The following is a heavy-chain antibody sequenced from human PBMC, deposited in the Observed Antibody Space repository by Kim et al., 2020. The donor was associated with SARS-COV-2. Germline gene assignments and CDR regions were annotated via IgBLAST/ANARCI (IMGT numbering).Heavy chain of an antibody. D-gene: IGHD2-15*01. Sequence: SETLSLTCTVSGGSISSYYWSWIRQPPGKGLEWIGYIYYSGSTNYNPSLKSRVTISVDTSKNQFSLKLSSVTAADTAVYYCARVYCSGGSCYLGYWGQGTLVPVSS. CDR3: ARVYCSGGSCYLGY. V-gene: IGHV4-59*08. J-gene: IGHJ4*02. CDR2: IYYSGST. CDR1: GGSISSYY.